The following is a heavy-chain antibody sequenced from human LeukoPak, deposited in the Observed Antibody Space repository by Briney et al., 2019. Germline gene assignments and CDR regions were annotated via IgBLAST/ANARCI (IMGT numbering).Heavy chain of an antibody. Sequence: HGGSLRLSCAASGFTFDDYAMHWVRQAPGKGLEWVSGISWNSGSIGYADSVKGRFTISRDNAKNSLYLQMNSLRAEDTALYYCAKASSQRRQAPFDYWGQGTLVTVSS. CDR2: ISWNSGSI. CDR1: GFTFDDYA. V-gene: IGHV3-9*01. J-gene: IGHJ4*02. CDR3: AKASSQRRQAPFDY. D-gene: IGHD6-25*01.